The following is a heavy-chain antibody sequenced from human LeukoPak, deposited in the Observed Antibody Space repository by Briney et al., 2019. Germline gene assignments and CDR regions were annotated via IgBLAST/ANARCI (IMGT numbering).Heavy chain of an antibody. CDR3: ARDRGYCSGGSCYRWFDP. CDR1: GGSISSDC. Sequence: SETLSLTCTVSGGSISSDCWSWIRQPPGKGLEWIGYICYSGSTNYNPSLKSRVTISVDTSKNQFSLKLSSVTAADTAVYYCARDRGYCSGGSCYRWFDPWGQGTLVTVSS. D-gene: IGHD2-15*01. J-gene: IGHJ5*02. CDR2: ICYSGST. V-gene: IGHV4-59*01.